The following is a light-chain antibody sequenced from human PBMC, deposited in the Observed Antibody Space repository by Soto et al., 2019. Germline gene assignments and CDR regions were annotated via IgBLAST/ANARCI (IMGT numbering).Light chain of an antibody. CDR3: SSYTSSSTLYV. CDR1: SSDVGGYNY. V-gene: IGLV2-14*03. J-gene: IGLJ1*01. CDR2: DVI. Sequence: QSALTQPASVSGSPGQSITISCTGTSSDVGGYNYVSWYQQHPGKAPKLMIYDVINRPSGVSYRFSGSKSGNTASLTISGLQDDDEAAYYCSSYTSSSTLYVFGTGTKLTVL.